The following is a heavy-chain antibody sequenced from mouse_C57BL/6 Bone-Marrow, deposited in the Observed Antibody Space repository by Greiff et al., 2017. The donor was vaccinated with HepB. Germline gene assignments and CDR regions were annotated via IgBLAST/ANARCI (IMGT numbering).Heavy chain of an antibody. V-gene: IGHV1-18*01. CDR2: INPNNGGT. J-gene: IGHJ1*03. Sequence: VQLQQSGPELVKPGASVKIPCKASGYTFTDYNMDWVKQSHGKSLEWIGDINPNNGGTIYNQKFKGKATLTVDKSSSTAYMELRSLTSEDTAVYYCARGGITTVRFDVWGTGTTVTVSS. CDR3: ARGGITTVRFDV. CDR1: GYTFTDYN. D-gene: IGHD1-1*01.